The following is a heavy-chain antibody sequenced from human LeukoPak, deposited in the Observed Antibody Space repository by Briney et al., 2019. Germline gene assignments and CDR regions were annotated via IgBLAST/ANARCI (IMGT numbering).Heavy chain of an antibody. J-gene: IGHJ4*02. D-gene: IGHD6-25*01. V-gene: IGHV4-59*01. CDR3: ARDSAATSPNYFAH. CDR1: GGSISSYY. CDR2: VYYSESN. Sequence: SETLSLTCTVSGGSISSYYWRWLRQPPGKALECIGYVYYSESNKYNPSLKSRVTISVDTSKNQFSLKLSSVTAADTAVYYCARDSAATSPNYFAHWGLGALVTVSS.